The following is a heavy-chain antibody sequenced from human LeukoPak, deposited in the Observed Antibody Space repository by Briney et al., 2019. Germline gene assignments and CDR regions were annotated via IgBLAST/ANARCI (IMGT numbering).Heavy chain of an antibody. Sequence: ASVKVSCKASGYTFTSYGISWVRQAPGQGLEWMGWISAYNGNTNYAQNLQGRVTMTTDTSTSTAYMELRSLRSDDTAVYYCARGPSITIFGVVNDYWGQGTLVTVSS. J-gene: IGHJ4*02. CDR2: ISAYNGNT. D-gene: IGHD3-3*01. CDR1: GYTFTSYG. CDR3: ARGPSITIFGVVNDY. V-gene: IGHV1-18*01.